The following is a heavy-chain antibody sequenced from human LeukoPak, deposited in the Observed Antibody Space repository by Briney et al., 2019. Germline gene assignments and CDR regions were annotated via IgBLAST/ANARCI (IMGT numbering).Heavy chain of an antibody. CDR2: IYPGDSDT. CDR1: GDSFSNYW. V-gene: IGHV5-51*01. Sequence: GESLKISCKGSGDSFSNYWIGWVRQLPGKGLEWMGIIYPGDSDTRYSPSFQGQVTISADKSISTAYLQWSSLKASDTAMYYCARHSSRWLPQDPFDYWGQGTLVTVSS. CDR3: ARHSSRWLPQDPFDY. D-gene: IGHD6-19*01. J-gene: IGHJ4*02.